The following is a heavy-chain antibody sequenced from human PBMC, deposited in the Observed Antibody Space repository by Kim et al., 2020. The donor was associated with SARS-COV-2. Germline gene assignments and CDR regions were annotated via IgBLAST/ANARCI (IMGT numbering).Heavy chain of an antibody. Sequence: SETLSLTCSVSGASISSYYWTWIRQTPGKGLQWIGYIYYSGSTSYNPSLKSRVNISLDASKKKFSLKLSSVTAADTAVYYCARLSGSYDEAFDIWGQGTMVTVSS. J-gene: IGHJ3*02. D-gene: IGHD3-10*01. V-gene: IGHV4-59*08. CDR3: ARLSGSYDEAFDI. CDR1: GASISSYY. CDR2: IYYSGST.